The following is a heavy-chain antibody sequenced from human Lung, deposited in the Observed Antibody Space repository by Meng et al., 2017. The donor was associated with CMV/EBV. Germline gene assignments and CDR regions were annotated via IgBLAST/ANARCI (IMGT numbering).Heavy chain of an antibody. CDR2: INHSGST. V-gene: IGHV4-34*01. J-gene: IGHJ5*02. D-gene: IGHD3-10*01. CDR3: ASGRAPGWFDP. Sequence: LTCAVYGGSFSGYYWGWIRQPPGKGLEWIGEINHSGSTNYNPSLKSRVTISVDTSKNQFSLKLSSVTAADTAVYYCASGRAPGWFDPWGQGTLVTVSS. CDR1: GGSFSGYY.